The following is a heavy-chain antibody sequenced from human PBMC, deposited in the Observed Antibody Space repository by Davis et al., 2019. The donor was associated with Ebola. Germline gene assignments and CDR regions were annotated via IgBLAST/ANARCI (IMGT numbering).Heavy chain of an antibody. Sequence: GESLRLSCAAPGFTFSDYYMSWIRQAPGKGLEWVSYISSTGSYTNYADSVKGRFTISRDNAKNSLYLQMNSLRAEDTAVYYCARDGEVGATYYYYGMDVWGQGTTVTVSS. CDR2: ISSTGSYT. J-gene: IGHJ6*02. D-gene: IGHD1-26*01. CDR1: GFTFSDYY. V-gene: IGHV3-11*06. CDR3: ARDGEVGATYYYYGMDV.